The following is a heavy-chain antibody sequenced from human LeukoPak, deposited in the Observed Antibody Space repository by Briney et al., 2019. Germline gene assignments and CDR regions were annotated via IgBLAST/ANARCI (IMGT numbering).Heavy chain of an antibody. CDR3: ARAYDMIDY. J-gene: IGHJ4*02. CDR1: GYTFTSYY. D-gene: IGHD3-9*01. CDR2: INPSGGST. Sequence: ASVKVSCKASGYTFTSYYMHWVRQAPGQGLEWMGIINPSGGSTSYAQKFQGRIAMTRDTTTSTVYMVLSSLRSEDTAVYYCARAYDMIDYWGQGTLVTVSS. V-gene: IGHV1-46*01.